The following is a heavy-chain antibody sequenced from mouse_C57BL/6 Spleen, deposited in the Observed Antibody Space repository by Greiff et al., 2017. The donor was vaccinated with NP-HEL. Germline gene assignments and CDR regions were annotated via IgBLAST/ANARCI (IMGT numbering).Heavy chain of an antibody. CDR3: ARDLLRPGAY. Sequence: VQLQQSGPELVKPGASVKMSCKASGYTFTSYWITWVKQRPGQGLEWIGDIYPGSGSTNYNEKFKSKATLTVDTSSSTAYMQLSSLTSEDSAVYYCARDLLRPGAYWGQGTLVTVSA. V-gene: IGHV1-55*01. D-gene: IGHD1-1*01. CDR2: IYPGSGST. CDR1: GYTFTSYW. J-gene: IGHJ3*01.